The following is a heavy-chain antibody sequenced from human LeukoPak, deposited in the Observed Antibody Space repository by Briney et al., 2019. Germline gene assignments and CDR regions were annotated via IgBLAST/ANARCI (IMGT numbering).Heavy chain of an antibody. J-gene: IGHJ3*02. CDR3: ARSVAKTLGYCSSTSCYGLHAFDI. CDR2: IYHSEST. CDR1: GYSISSGYY. D-gene: IGHD2-2*01. V-gene: IGHV4-38-2*01. Sequence: SETLSLTCAVSGYSISSGYYWGWIRQPPGKGLKWIGTIYHSESTYYNPSLKSRVTISVDTSKNQFSLKLSSVTAADTAVYYCARSVAKTLGYCSSTSCYGLHAFDIWGQGTMVTVSS.